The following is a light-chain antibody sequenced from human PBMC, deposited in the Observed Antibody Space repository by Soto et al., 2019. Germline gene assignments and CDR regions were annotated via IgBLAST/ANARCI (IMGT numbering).Light chain of an antibody. V-gene: IGKV3-11*01. J-gene: IGKJ4*01. CDR1: QSVSSY. CDR3: QQRSNWPLT. CDR2: DAS. Sequence: EIVLTQSPATLSLSPGERATLSCRASQSVSSYLAWYQQKPGQAPRLLIYDASNRATGIPARFSGSGSGTDFALTSSRLEPEDFAVYYCQQRSNWPLTFGGGTTIEI.